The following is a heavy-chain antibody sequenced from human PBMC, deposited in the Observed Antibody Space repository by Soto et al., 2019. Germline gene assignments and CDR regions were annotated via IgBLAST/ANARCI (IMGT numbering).Heavy chain of an antibody. CDR1: GFTFSSYA. CDR2: ISSNGGST. V-gene: IGHV3-64D*06. Sequence: GGSLRLSCSASGFTFSSYAMHWVRQAPGKGLEYVSAISSNGGSTYYADSVKGRFTISRDNSKNTLYLQMSSLRAEDTAVYYCVKGLNYYGSSGYFDDYFDYWGQGTLVTVSS. D-gene: IGHD3-22*01. J-gene: IGHJ4*02. CDR3: VKGLNYYGSSGYFDDYFDY.